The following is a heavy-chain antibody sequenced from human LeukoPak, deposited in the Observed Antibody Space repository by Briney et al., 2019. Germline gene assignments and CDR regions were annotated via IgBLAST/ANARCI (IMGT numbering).Heavy chain of an antibody. CDR2: ISSSGSTI. V-gene: IGHV3-11*01. J-gene: IGHJ6*02. Sequence: PGGSLRLSCAASGFTFSDYYMSWIRQAPGEGLEWVSYISSSGSTIYYADSVKGRFTISRDNAKNSLYLQMNSLRAEDTAVYYCARDGRDQGFTAMARGNYYYGMDVWGQGTTATVSS. CDR3: ARDGRDQGFTAMARGNYYYGMDV. D-gene: IGHD5-18*01. CDR1: GFTFSDYY.